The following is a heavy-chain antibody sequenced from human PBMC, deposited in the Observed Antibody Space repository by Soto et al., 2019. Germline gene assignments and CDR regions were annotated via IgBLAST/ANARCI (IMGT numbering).Heavy chain of an antibody. J-gene: IGHJ6*03. D-gene: IGHD4-4*01. CDR2: IYYSGST. CDR1: GGSISSSSYY. CDR3: ARTAVTTYYYYYMDV. Sequence: SETLSLTCTVSGGSISSSSYYWGWIRQPPGKGLEWIGSIYYSGSTYYNPSLKSRVTISVDTSKNQFSLKLSSVTAADTAVYYCARTAVTTYYYYYMDVWGKGTTVTVSS. V-gene: IGHV4-39*01.